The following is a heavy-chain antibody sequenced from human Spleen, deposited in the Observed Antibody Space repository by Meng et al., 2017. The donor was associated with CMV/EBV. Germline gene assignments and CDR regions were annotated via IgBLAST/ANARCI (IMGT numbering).Heavy chain of an antibody. CDR3: ARGQMVRGDF. Sequence: QAELVQAGSALQTLGASEKGSCKASGYTFTSYAMNWVRQAPGQGLEWMGWINTNAGNPTYAQGFTGRFVFSLDTSVSTAYLQISSLRAEDTAVYYCARGQMVRGDFWGQGTLVTVSS. J-gene: IGHJ4*02. CDR2: INTNAGNP. V-gene: IGHV7-4-1*02. D-gene: IGHD3-10*01. CDR1: GYTFTSYA.